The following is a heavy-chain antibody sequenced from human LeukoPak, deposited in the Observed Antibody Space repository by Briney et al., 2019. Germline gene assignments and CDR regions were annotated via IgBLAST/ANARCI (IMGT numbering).Heavy chain of an antibody. Sequence: GGSLRLSCAASGFTFSSYAMHWVRQAPGKGLEYVSAISSNGGSTYYANSVKGRFTISRDNSKNTLYLQMGSLRAEDMAVYYCARGDRATEHYFDYWGQGTLVTVSS. CDR1: GFTFSSYA. CDR3: ARGDRATEHYFDY. D-gene: IGHD1-26*01. J-gene: IGHJ4*02. V-gene: IGHV3-64*01. CDR2: ISSNGGST.